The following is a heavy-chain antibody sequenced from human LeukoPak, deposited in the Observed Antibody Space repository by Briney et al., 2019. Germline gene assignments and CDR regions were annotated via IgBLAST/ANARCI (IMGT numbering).Heavy chain of an antibody. D-gene: IGHD3-22*01. Sequence: SQTLSLTCNVSGDSISSGGYYWSWIRQHPGKGLEWIGYIYYSGSTYYNPSLKSRVTISVDTSKNQFSLKLNSVTAADTAVYYCARSDSSGYYFDYWGQGTLVTVSS. V-gene: IGHV4-31*03. CDR3: ARSDSSGYYFDY. J-gene: IGHJ4*02. CDR2: IYYSGST. CDR1: GDSISSGGYY.